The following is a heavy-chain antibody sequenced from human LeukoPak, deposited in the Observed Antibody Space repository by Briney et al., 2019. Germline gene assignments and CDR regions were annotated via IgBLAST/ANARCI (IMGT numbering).Heavy chain of an antibody. J-gene: IGHJ4*02. V-gene: IGHV3-48*04. CDR1: GFSFSKFS. Sequence: GGSLRLSCAASGFSFSKFSMNWVRQAPGKGLEWVSYITSRSDSTYYADSVKGRFTISRDNAKNSLYLQMDSLRAEDTAVYYCARVIGSYGDSADWGQGTLVTVSS. CDR3: ARVIGSYGDSAD. CDR2: ITSRSDST. D-gene: IGHD4-17*01.